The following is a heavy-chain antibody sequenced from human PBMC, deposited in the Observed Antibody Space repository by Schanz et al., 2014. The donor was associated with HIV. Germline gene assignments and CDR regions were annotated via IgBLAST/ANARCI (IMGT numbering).Heavy chain of an antibody. CDR3: AKGIMGATEYYYGMAV. J-gene: IGHJ6*02. Sequence: EVQLMESGGGLVQPGRSLRLSCAASGFTLEDYAMHWVRQAPGKGLEWVSGMSWNRRRIGYGDAVKGRFTISRDNANNFVYLEMNGLRVEDTALYYCAKGIMGATEYYYGMAVWGQGTMVTVS. CDR1: GFTLEDYA. D-gene: IGHD1-26*01. V-gene: IGHV3-9*01. CDR2: MSWNRRRI.